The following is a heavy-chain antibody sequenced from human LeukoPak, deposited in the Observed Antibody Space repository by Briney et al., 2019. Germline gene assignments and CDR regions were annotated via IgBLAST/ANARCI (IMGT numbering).Heavy chain of an antibody. CDR3: AMGIVGALCYFDY. V-gene: IGHV1-2*02. J-gene: IGHJ4*02. D-gene: IGHD1-26*01. CDR1: GYTFTAYY. Sequence: GASVKVSCKASGYTFTAYYMHWVRQAPGQGGEGMGWINPNSGGTNYAQKFQGRVTMNRDTSISTAYMELSRLRSDDTAVYYCAMGIVGALCYFDYWGQGTLVTVSS. CDR2: INPNSGGT.